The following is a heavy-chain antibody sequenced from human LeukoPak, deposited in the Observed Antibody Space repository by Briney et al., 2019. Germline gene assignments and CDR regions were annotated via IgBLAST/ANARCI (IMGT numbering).Heavy chain of an antibody. V-gene: IGHV1-2*02. CDR1: GYTFTGYY. J-gene: IGHJ4*02. CDR3: ARGGSGTYLPHLRFDY. D-gene: IGHD3-10*01. Sequence: GASVKVSCKASGYTFTGYYMHWVRQAPGQGLEWMGWINPNSGGTNYAQKFQGRVTMTRDTSISTAYMELSRLRSDDTAVYYCARGGSGTYLPHLRFDYWGQGTLVTVSS. CDR2: INPNSGGT.